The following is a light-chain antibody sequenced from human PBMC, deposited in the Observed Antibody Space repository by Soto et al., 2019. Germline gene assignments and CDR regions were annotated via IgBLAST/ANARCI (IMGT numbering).Light chain of an antibody. Sequence: EIGVNQSLATLSLYKGESVTLSCRASESVSSYFAWYQQKPGQAPRLLIYDASNRATGLPARFSGSGSGTDIPLTISILAPEDIAVYYRQDSVISPWTFGQRTKVDIK. CDR3: QDSVISPWT. J-gene: IGKJ1*01. CDR1: ESVSSY. CDR2: DAS. V-gene: IGKV3-11*01.